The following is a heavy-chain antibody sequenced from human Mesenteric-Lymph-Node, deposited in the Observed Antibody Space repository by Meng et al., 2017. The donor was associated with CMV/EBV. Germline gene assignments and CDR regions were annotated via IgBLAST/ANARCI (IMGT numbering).Heavy chain of an antibody. D-gene: IGHD2-15*01. V-gene: IGHV3-48*03. CDR1: GLIFNNFD. CDR2: ISSGGSTI. Sequence: GESLKISCAASGLIFNNFDMNWVRQAPGKGLEWISYISSGGSTIYYADSVKGRFTISRDNAKNSLYLQMNSLRAEDTAIYFCARDGYCSGGSCRVGYYYYGMDVWGQGTTVTVSS. J-gene: IGHJ6*02. CDR3: ARDGYCSGGSCRVGYYYYGMDV.